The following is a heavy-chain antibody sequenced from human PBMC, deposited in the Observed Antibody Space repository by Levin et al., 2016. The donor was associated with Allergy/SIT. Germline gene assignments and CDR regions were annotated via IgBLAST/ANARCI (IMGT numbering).Heavy chain of an antibody. J-gene: IGHJ4*02. V-gene: IGHV3-53*01. D-gene: IGHD3-22*01. Sequence: GESLKISCAASGFTFSSYSMNWVRQAPGKGLEWVSVIYSGGSTYYADSVKGRFTISRDNSKNTLYLQMNSLRAEDTAVYYCARVDSSGYCLDYWGQGTLVTVSS. CDR2: IYSGGST. CDR3: ARVDSSGYCLDY. CDR1: GFTFSSYS.